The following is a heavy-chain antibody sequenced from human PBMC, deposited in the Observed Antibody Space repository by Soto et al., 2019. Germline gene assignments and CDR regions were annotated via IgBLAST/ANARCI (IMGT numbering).Heavy chain of an antibody. CDR1: GFTFSSYA. J-gene: IGHJ4*02. D-gene: IGHD6-19*01. Sequence: EVQLLESGGGLVQPGGSLRLSCAASGFTFSSYAMSWVRQAPGKGLEWVSAISGSGGSTYYADSVKGRFTISRDNSKNTMYLQMNSLRAEDTAVYYCAKVPAGTHTFDYWGQGALVTVSS. CDR3: AKVPAGTHTFDY. V-gene: IGHV3-23*01. CDR2: ISGSGGST.